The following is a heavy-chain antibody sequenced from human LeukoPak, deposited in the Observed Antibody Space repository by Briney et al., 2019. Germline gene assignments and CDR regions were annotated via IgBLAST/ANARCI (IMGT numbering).Heavy chain of an antibody. CDR1: GFTFSSYS. CDR3: ARGAVTGYYMDV. J-gene: IGHJ6*03. D-gene: IGHD4-17*01. CDR2: INRSGSPV. V-gene: IGHV3-48*04. Sequence: QPGGSLRLSCAASGFTFSSYSMNWVRQAPGKGLEWIAYINRSGSPVHLADSVKGRFTISRDNGDNSLYLQMKSLRADDTGVYYCARGAVTGYYMDVWGKGTTVIISS.